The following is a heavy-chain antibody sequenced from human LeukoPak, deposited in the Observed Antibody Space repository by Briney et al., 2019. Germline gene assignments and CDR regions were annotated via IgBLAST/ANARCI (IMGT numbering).Heavy chain of an antibody. CDR1: GYTFTSYG. D-gene: IGHD6-19*01. J-gene: IGHJ5*02. CDR2: ISAYNGNT. CDR3: ARSSGWGSRFDP. Sequence: ASVKVSCTASGYTFTSYGISWVRQAPGQGLEWMGWISAYNGNTNYVQKLQGRVTVTTDTSTSTAYMELRSLRSDDTAVYYCARSSGWGSRFDPWGQGTLVTVSS. V-gene: IGHV1-18*04.